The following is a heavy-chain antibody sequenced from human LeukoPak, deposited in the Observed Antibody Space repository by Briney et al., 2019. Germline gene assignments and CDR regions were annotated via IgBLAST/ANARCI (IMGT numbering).Heavy chain of an antibody. CDR2: INQDGSGE. V-gene: IGHV3-7*01. J-gene: IGHJ3*01. CDR3: ASDSHP. CDR1: GFILSSYW. Sequence: GGSLRLSCAASGFILSSYWMSWVRQAPGKGLEWVANINQDGSGEYYLDSVKGRFTISRDNAKNSLYLQMNRLRAEDTAVYYCASDSHPWGQGTMVTVSS.